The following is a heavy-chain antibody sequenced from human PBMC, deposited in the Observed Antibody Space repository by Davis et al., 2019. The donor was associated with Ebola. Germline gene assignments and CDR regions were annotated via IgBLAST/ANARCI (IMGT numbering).Heavy chain of an antibody. J-gene: IGHJ4*02. CDR2: ISGSGGST. CDR3: ARVTAAAGSWRDY. D-gene: IGHD6-13*01. V-gene: IGHV3-23*01. Sequence: GESLMISCAASGFTFSSYAMSWVRLAPGKGLEWVSAISGSGGSTYYADSVKGRFTISRDNSKNTLYLQMNSLRAEDTAVYYCARVTAAAGSWRDYWGQGTLVTVSS. CDR1: GFTFSSYA.